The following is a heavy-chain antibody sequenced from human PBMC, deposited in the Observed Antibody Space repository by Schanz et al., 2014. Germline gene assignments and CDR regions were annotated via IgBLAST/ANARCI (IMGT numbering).Heavy chain of an antibody. D-gene: IGHD3-9*01. CDR2: ISYEGNDK. Sequence: QVQLVESGGGVVQPGRSLRLSCAASGFTFSTCAMHWVRQAPGKGLEWVAVISYEGNDKYYGDSVKGRFTISRDSPKTTLSLQMNSLSPEYSGVYYCARGVARERYSDWLELDYWGQGTLVTVSS. J-gene: IGHJ4*02. CDR3: ARGVARERYSDWLELDY. CDR1: GFTFSTCA. V-gene: IGHV3-30*04.